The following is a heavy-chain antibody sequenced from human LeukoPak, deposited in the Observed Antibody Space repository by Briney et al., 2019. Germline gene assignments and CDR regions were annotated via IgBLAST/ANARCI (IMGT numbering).Heavy chain of an antibody. D-gene: IGHD6-13*01. V-gene: IGHV3-53*01. Sequence: GGSLRLSCAASGFTVSNNYMSWVRQAPGKGLEWVSVIYSGGSTSYAASVKGRFTISRDNSKNTLHLQMNSLRAEDTAVYYCARGLAAVGTLGVFDYWGQGTLVTVSS. J-gene: IGHJ4*02. CDR1: GFTVSNNY. CDR3: ARGLAAVGTLGVFDY. CDR2: IYSGGST.